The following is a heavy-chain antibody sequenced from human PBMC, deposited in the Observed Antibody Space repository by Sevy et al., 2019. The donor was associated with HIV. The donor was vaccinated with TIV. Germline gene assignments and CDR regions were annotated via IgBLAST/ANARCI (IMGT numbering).Heavy chain of an antibody. V-gene: IGHV3-23*01. J-gene: IGHJ3*02. CDR1: GFTFRIYG. D-gene: IGHD4-17*01. CDR3: AKGDEPATDYADYVPNGFDI. CDR2: ISGPGALT. Sequence: GGSLRLSCAASGFTFRIYGMSWVRQAPGKGLEWVSSISGPGALTYYADSVKGRFTISRDNSKNTLFLQMNSLRAEDTALYFCAKGDEPATDYADYVPNGFDIWGQGTIVTVSS.